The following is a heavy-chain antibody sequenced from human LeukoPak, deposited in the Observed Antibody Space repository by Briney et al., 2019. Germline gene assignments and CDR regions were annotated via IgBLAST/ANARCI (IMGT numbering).Heavy chain of an antibody. CDR1: GYTFTSYA. Sequence: ASVKVSCKASGYTFTSYAMHWVRQAPGQRLEWMGWINAGNGNTKYSQKFQGRVAITRDTSASTAYMELSSLRSEDTAVYYCAIGCRAVLTCPFDYWGQGTLVTVSS. J-gene: IGHJ4*02. D-gene: IGHD4/OR15-4a*01. V-gene: IGHV1-3*01. CDR2: INAGNGNT. CDR3: AIGCRAVLTCPFDY.